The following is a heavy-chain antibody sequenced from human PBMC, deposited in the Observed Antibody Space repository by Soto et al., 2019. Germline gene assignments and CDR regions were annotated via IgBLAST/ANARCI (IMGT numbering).Heavy chain of an antibody. Sequence: SETLSLTCTVSGGSISSSSYYWGWIRQPPGKGLEWIGSIYYSGSTYYNPSLKSRVTISVDTSKNQFSLKLSPVTAADTAVYYCASLNYDSSGYYLGPLIDYWGQGTLVTVSS. D-gene: IGHD3-22*01. J-gene: IGHJ4*02. CDR1: GGSISSSSYY. CDR2: IYYSGST. CDR3: ASLNYDSSGYYLGPLIDY. V-gene: IGHV4-39*01.